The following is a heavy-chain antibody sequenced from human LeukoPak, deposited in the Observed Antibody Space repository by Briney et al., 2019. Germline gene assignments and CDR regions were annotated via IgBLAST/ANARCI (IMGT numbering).Heavy chain of an antibody. J-gene: IGHJ4*02. CDR1: GGSFSGYY. D-gene: IGHD6-13*01. Sequence: SETLSLTCAVYGGSFSGYYWSWIRQPPGKGLEWIGEINHSGSTNYNPSLKSRVTISVDTSKNQFSLKLCSVTAADTAVYYCARAPRFYSSSQSFDYWGQGTLVTVSS. CDR3: ARAPRFYSSSQSFDY. CDR2: INHSGST. V-gene: IGHV4-34*01.